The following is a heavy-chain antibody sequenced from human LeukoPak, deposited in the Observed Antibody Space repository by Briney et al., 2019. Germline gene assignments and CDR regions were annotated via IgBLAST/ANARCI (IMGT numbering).Heavy chain of an antibody. J-gene: IGHJ4*02. CDR3: AKERYVAAAGTILSFDS. Sequence: PGGSLRLSCVASGFTFSSYGMHWVRQAPGKRLEWVAIIWYDGSNQYYADSVKGRFTISRDNSKNTLYLQMSSLRAEDTAVYYCAKERYVAAAGTILSFDSWGQGTLVTASS. CDR2: IWYDGSNQ. CDR1: GFTFSSYG. D-gene: IGHD6-13*01. V-gene: IGHV3-33*06.